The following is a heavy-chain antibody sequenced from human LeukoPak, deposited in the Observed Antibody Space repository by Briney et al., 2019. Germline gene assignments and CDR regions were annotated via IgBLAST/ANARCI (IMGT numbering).Heavy chain of an antibody. J-gene: IGHJ4*02. CDR1: GGSISSGDYY. Sequence: NPSQTLSLTCTVSGGSISSGDYYWSWIRQPPGKGLEWIGYIYYSGSTYYNPSLKSRVTISVDTSKNQFSLKLSSVTAADTAVYYCARDRDYYGSGSPGAAGFDYWGQGTLVTVSS. D-gene: IGHD3-10*01. V-gene: IGHV4-30-4*01. CDR3: ARDRDYYGSGSPGAAGFDY. CDR2: IYYSGST.